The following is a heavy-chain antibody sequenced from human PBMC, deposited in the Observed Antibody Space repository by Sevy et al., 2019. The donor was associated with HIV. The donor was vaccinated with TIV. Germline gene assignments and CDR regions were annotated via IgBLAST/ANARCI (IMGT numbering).Heavy chain of an antibody. V-gene: IGHV4-4*07. Sequence: KQSQTLSLTCTVSGGSISSYYWSWIRQPAGKGLEWIGRIYTIGSTNYNPSLKSRVTMSVDTSKNQFSMKLSSVTAADTAVYYCARELLSSGYYFDYWGQGTLVTVSS. J-gene: IGHJ4*02. CDR2: IYTIGST. CDR3: ARELLSSGYYFDY. D-gene: IGHD6-19*01. CDR1: GGSISSYY.